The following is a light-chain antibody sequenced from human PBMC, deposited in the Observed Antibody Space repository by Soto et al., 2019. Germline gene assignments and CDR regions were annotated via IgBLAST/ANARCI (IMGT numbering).Light chain of an antibody. J-gene: IGLJ2*01. CDR1: SSDVGGYNY. Sequence: QSVLTQPASVSGSPGQSITISCTGTSSDVGGYNYVSWYQQHPGKAPKLMIYDVSNRPSGVSNRFSGSKSGNTASLTISGLQAEDEADYYCSSYTTSNGVVFGGGTKVTVL. CDR3: SSYTTSNGVV. CDR2: DVS. V-gene: IGLV2-14*01.